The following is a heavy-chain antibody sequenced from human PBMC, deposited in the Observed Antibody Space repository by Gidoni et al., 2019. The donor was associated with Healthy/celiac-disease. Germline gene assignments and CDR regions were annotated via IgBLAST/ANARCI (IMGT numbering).Heavy chain of an antibody. J-gene: IGHJ5*02. CDR2: INHSGST. CDR3: ARGRNWREIAVAGHNPGWFDP. V-gene: IGHV4-34*01. CDR1: GGSFSGYY. Sequence: QVQLQQWGAGLLKPSETLSLTCAVYGGSFSGYYWSWIRQPPGKGLEWIGEINHSGSTNYNPSLKSRVTISVDTSKNQFSLKLSSVTAADTAVYYCARGRNWREIAVAGHNPGWFDPWGQGTLVTVSS. D-gene: IGHD6-19*01.